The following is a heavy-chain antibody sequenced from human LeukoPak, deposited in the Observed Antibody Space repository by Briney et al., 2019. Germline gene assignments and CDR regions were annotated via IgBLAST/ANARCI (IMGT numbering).Heavy chain of an antibody. CDR3: ARGPKYVVVVPAATDTNNWFDP. J-gene: IGHJ5*02. CDR1: GCTFSSYA. D-gene: IGHD2-2*01. CDR2: IIPIFGTA. Sequence: GASVKVSCKASGCTFSSYAISWVRQAPGQGLEWMGGIIPIFGTANYAQKFQGRVTITTDESTSTAYMELSSLRSEDTAVYYCARGPKYVVVVPAATDTNNWFDPWGQGTLVTVSS. V-gene: IGHV1-69*05.